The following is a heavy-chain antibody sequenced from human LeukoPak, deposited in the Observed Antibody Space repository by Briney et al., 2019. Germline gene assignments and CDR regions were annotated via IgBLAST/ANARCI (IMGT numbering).Heavy chain of an antibody. D-gene: IGHD2-2*01. Sequence: GESLRISCKGSGYSFTSYWISWVRQMPGKGLEWMGRIDPSDSYTNYSPSFQGHVTISADKSISTAYLQWSSLKASDTAMYYCARHRYCSSTSCYGYYYYGMDVWGQGTTVTVPS. CDR1: GYSFTSYW. V-gene: IGHV5-10-1*01. J-gene: IGHJ6*02. CDR2: IDPSDSYT. CDR3: ARHRYCSSTSCYGYYYYGMDV.